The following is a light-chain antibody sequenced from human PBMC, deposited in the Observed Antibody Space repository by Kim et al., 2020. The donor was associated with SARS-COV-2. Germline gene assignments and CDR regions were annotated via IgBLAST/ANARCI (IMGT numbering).Light chain of an antibody. CDR1: SLRRSY. J-gene: IGLJ2*01. CDR3: NSRDSNDNVV. Sequence: VALGQTVRITCQGDSLRRSYATWYQQKPGQAPILVIYGKNNRPSGIPDRFSGSSPGNTASLTITGTQAGDEADYYCNSRDSNDNVVFGGGTKLTVL. V-gene: IGLV3-19*01. CDR2: GKN.